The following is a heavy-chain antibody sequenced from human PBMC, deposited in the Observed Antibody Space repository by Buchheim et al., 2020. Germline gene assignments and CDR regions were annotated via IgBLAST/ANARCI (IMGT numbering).Heavy chain of an antibody. CDR2: IYYSGST. Sequence: QVQLQESGPGLVKPSETLSLTCTVSGGSISSYYWSWIRQPPGKGLEWIGYIYYSGSTNYNPSLKSRVTISVDTSKNQFSLKLSSVTAADTAVYYCAREVVVVAATHLNWFDPWGQGTL. V-gene: IGHV4-59*01. CDR1: GGSISSYY. J-gene: IGHJ5*02. D-gene: IGHD2-15*01. CDR3: AREVVVVAATHLNWFDP.